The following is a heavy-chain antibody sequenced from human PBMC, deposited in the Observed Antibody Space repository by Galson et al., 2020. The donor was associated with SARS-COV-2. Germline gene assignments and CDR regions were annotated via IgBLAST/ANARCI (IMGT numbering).Heavy chain of an antibody. J-gene: IGHJ3*01. Sequence: ASETLSLTCTVSGGNIRTNYWSWIRQPPGKGLEWIGHIYHTGSTNYNPSLKSRLTISLDTSKNQFSLKLSSVTAADTAFYYCVARGYNDILTRLHPFDVWGQGTMVTVSS. CDR1: GGNIRTNY. V-gene: IGHV4-59*12. CDR2: IYHTGST. D-gene: IGHD3-9*01. CDR3: VARGYNDILTRLHPFDV.